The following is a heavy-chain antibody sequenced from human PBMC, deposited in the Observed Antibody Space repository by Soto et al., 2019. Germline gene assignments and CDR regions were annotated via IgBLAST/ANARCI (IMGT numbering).Heavy chain of an antibody. Sequence: GSLLRSCSASGCTFSNAWMSWVRQAPGKGLEWVGLIKKKADGGTTDYAAPMKGRFTISRDDSKNTLYLQMSRLTSDDTAVYYCARDMAVAGTSVFDCWGQGNLVTVYS. V-gene: IGHV3-15*01. CDR3: ARDMAVAGTSVFDC. CDR1: GCTFSNAW. CDR2: IKKKADGGTT. J-gene: IGHJ5*01. D-gene: IGHD6-19*01.